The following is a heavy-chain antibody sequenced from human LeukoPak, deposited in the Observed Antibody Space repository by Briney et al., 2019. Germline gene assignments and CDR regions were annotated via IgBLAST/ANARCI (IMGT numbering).Heavy chain of an antibody. Sequence: PGGSLRLSCAASGFTFSSYAMSWVRQAPGKGLEWVSRIERDGSSTFYADSVKGRFTISRDNAKNTLYLQMNSLRVEDTAVYYCAREHRVEGATVDHWGQGTLVTVPS. J-gene: IGHJ4*02. CDR2: IERDGSST. CDR1: GFTFSSYA. D-gene: IGHD1-26*01. V-gene: IGHV3-74*01. CDR3: AREHRVEGATVDH.